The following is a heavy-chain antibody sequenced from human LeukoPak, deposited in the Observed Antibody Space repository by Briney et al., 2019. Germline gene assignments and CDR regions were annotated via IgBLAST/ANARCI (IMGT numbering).Heavy chain of an antibody. D-gene: IGHD6-19*01. CDR3: AKARYTAGWYTFDY. V-gene: IGHV3-23*01. CDR2: IRGSDGST. J-gene: IGHJ4*02. Sequence: GGSLRLSCAASGFTFSNYAMSWVRHTPGKGLEWVSIIRGSDGSTYYADSVKGRFTTSRDNPKNTLYLEMDNLRAEDTALYYCAKARYTAGWYTFDYWGQGTQVTVSS. CDR1: GFTFSNYA.